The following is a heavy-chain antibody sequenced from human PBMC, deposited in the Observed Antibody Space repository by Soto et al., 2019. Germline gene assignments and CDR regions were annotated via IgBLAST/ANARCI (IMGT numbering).Heavy chain of an antibody. V-gene: IGHV4-38-2*01. CDR1: GYSICIGYY. D-gene: IGHD6-13*01. J-gene: IGHJ4*02. CDR3: ARVLGIAAAGTLDY. Sequence: SATQSLTPAVSGYSICIGYYLVCIRQPPGKGLEWIGSIYHSGSTYYNPSLKSRVTISVDTSKNQFSLKLSSVTAADTAVYYCARVLGIAAAGTLDYWGQGTLVT. CDR2: IYHSGST.